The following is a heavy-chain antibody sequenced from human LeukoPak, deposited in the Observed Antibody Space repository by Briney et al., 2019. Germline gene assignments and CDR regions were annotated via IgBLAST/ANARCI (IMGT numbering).Heavy chain of an antibody. CDR1: GGSISSSSYY. CDR3: ARQELRFLEWLRYFDY. J-gene: IGHJ4*02. V-gene: IGHV4-39*01. CDR2: IYYSGST. D-gene: IGHD3-3*01. Sequence: SETLSLTCTVSGGSISSSSYYWGWIRQPPGKGLEWIGSIYYSGSTYYNPSLKSRVTISVDTSKNQFSLKLSSVAAADTAVYYCARQELRFLEWLRYFDYWGPGTLVTVSS.